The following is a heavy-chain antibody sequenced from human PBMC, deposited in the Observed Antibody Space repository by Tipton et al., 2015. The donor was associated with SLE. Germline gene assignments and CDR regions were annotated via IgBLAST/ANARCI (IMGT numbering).Heavy chain of an antibody. CDR1: GFTFSSYW. D-gene: IGHD2-15*01. CDR2: IKQDGSEE. CDR3: TRGLVAAGRNDAFDI. Sequence: GSLRLSCAASGFTFSSYWMSWVRQAPGKGLEWVANIKQDGSEEYYVDSVKGRFTISRDDSKSIAYLQMNSLKTEDTAVYYCTRGLVAAGRNDAFDIWGQGTMVTVSS. V-gene: IGHV3-7*03. J-gene: IGHJ3*02.